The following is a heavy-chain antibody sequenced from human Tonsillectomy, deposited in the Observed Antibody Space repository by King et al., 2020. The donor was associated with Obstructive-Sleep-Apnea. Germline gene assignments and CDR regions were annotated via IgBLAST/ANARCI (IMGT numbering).Heavy chain of an antibody. D-gene: IGHD2-8*01. CDR3: ARHGCSNGVCYPSRYFDH. Sequence: VQLQESGPGLVKPSETLSLTCIVSGGSISGYYLSWIRQPPGKGLEWIVYISYIGSTNYSPFFKGRVAISIDMSKNQLSLNLSSVTAADTAIYYCARHGCSNGVCYPSRYFDHWGQGTLVTVSS. CDR1: GGSISGYY. CDR2: ISYIGST. V-gene: IGHV4-59*08. J-gene: IGHJ4*02.